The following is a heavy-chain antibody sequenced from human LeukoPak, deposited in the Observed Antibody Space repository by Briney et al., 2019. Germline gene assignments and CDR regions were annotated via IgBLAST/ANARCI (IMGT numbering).Heavy chain of an antibody. CDR3: AGVQGGSYLSDY. CDR2: INSDGSST. J-gene: IGHJ4*02. Sequence: GGSLRLSCAASRFTLSSYWMHWVRQAPGKGLVWVSRINSDGSSTNYADSVKGRFTISRDNAKNTLYLQMNSLRAENKVVYYFAGVQGGSYLSDYGGQGTLVTVSS. D-gene: IGHD1-26*01. V-gene: IGHV3-74*01. CDR1: RFTLSSYW.